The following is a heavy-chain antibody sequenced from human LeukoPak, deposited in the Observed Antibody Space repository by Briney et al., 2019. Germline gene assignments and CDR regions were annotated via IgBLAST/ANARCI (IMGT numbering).Heavy chain of an antibody. CDR2: INHSGST. CDR3: ARESDIVVVPAAILDNWFDP. V-gene: IGHV4-4*02. CDR1: GGSISSSNW. D-gene: IGHD2-2*02. J-gene: IGHJ5*02. Sequence: PSETLSLTCAVSGGSISSSNWWSWVRQPPGQGLEWIGEINHSGSTNYNPSLKSRVTISVDTSKNQFSLKLSSVTAADTAVYYCARESDIVVVPAAILDNWFDPWGQGTLVTVSS.